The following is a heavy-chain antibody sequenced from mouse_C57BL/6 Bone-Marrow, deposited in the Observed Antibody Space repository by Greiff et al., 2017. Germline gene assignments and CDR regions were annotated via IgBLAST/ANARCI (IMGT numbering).Heavy chain of an antibody. CDR3: TRSTTVVARGWFAY. J-gene: IGHJ3*01. CDR1: GFTFSDAW. V-gene: IGHV6-6*01. CDR2: IRNKANNHAT. Sequence: EVQRVESGGGLVQPGGSMKLSCAASGFTFSDAWMDWVRQSPEKGLEWVAEIRNKANNHATYYAESVKGRFTISRDDSKSSVYLQMNSLRAEDTGIYYCTRSTTVVARGWFAYWGQGTLVTVSA. D-gene: IGHD1-1*01.